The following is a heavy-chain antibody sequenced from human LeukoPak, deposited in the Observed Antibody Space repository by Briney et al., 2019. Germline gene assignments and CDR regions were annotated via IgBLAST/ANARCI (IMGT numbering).Heavy chain of an antibody. CDR1: RDSVSRSESY. CDR2: IYYSGRT. D-gene: IGHD3-22*01. Sequence: SETLSLTCSVSRDSVSRSESYWNWIRQPPGKGLEWIGTIYYSGRTYYSPSLKSRVTMSVDPSNNQFSLNLRSVSAADTALYYCAGRRYYDGSGYLEWGQGTLLSVSS. J-gene: IGHJ1*01. V-gene: IGHV4-39*01. CDR3: AGRRYYDGSGYLE.